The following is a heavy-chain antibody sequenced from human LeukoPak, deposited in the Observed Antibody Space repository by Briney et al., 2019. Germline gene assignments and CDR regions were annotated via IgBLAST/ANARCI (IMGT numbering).Heavy chain of an antibody. CDR3: ARDGKRVTTQFYYYGIDL. D-gene: IGHD3-3*01. V-gene: IGHV3-7*03. Sequence: GGSLRLSCAASGFTFSSYWLSWVRQAPGKGREGVAYIKQDGSEKYYVDSVKGRFTIYRDNAKNSLYLQMNSLRVEDAALYHCARDGKRVTTQFYYYGIDLWGQGTTVTVSS. CDR1: GFTFSSYW. J-gene: IGHJ6*02. CDR2: IKQDGSEK.